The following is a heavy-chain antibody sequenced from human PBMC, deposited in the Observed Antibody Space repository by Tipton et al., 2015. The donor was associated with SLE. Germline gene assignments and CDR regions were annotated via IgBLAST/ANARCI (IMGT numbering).Heavy chain of an antibody. CDR1: GGSISSSSYF. D-gene: IGHD3-16*01. Sequence: LRLSCTVSGGSISSSSYFWGWIRQPPGKGLELIGEINNSGSTNYNPSLKSRVTISVDTAKNQFSLKLSSVTAADTAVDYCARHGGWGLNYWGQGTLVTVSS. CDR2: INNSGST. J-gene: IGHJ4*02. CDR3: ARHGGWGLNY. V-gene: IGHV4-39*01.